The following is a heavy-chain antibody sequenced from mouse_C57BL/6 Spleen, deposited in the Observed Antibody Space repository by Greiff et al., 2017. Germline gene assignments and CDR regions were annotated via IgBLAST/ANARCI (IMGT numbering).Heavy chain of an antibody. CDR1: GYTFTDYN. D-gene: IGHD1-1*01. J-gene: IGHJ2*01. V-gene: IGHV1-22*01. CDR3: ARGLLRSY. CDR2: INPNNGGT. Sequence: VQLKESGPELVKPGASVKMSCKASGYTFTDYNMHWVKQSHGKSLEWIGYINPNNGGTSYNQKFKGKATLTVNKSYSTAYMELRSLTSEDSAVYYCARGLLRSYGGQGTTLTVSS.